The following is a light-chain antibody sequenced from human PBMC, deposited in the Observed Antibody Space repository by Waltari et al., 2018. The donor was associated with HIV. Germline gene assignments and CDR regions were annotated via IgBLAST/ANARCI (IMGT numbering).Light chain of an antibody. V-gene: IGLV2-11*01. CDR3: CSYADDYTWV. CDR2: DVN. CDR1: SSDVGDYNH. Sequence: QSALTQPRSVSGSPGQSVTISCTGTSSDVGDYNHVSWYQQHPGKAPKLMIFDVNKRPSGVPDRFSGSKSGNTASLTISGLQAEDEADYYCCSYADDYTWVFGGGTKLTVL. J-gene: IGLJ3*02.